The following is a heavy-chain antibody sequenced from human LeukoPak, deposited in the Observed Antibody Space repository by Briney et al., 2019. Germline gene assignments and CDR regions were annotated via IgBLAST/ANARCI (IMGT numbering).Heavy chain of an antibody. CDR2: ISAYNGNT. V-gene: IGHV1-18*01. CDR1: GYTFTSYG. Sequence: ASVKVSCKASGYTFTSYGISWVRQAPRQGLEWMGWISAYNGNTNYAQKLQGRVTMTTDTSTSTAYMELRSLRSDDTAVYYCASRIAVDYGMDVWGQGTTVTVSS. D-gene: IGHD6-19*01. CDR3: ASRIAVDYGMDV. J-gene: IGHJ6*02.